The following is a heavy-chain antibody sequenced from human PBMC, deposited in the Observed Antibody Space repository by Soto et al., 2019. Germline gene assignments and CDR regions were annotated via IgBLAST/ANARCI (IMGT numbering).Heavy chain of an antibody. D-gene: IGHD5-18*01. CDR1: GYTFTSYG. CDR3: ARERVLGYSYGWGNDY. J-gene: IGHJ4*02. CDR2: ISAYNGKT. V-gene: IGHV1-18*04. Sequence: QVQLVQSGAEVKKPGASVKVSCKASGYTFTSYGISWVRQAPGQRLEWMGWISAYNGKTNYAQKLQGRVTMTTDTSTSTAYMELRSLRSDDTAVYYCARERVLGYSYGWGNDYWCQGTLVTVSS.